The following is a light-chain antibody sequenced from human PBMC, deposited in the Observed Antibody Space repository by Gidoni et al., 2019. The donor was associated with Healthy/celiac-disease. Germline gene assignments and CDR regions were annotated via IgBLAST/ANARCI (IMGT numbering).Light chain of an antibody. V-gene: IGKV4-1*01. CDR3: QQYYSTPRLT. CDR1: QSVLYSSNNKNY. J-gene: IGKJ4*01. CDR2: WAS. Sequence: RATINCKSSQSVLYSSNNKNYLAWYQQKPGQPPKLLIYWASTRESGVPDRFSGSGSGTDFTLTISSLQAEDVAVYYCQQYYSTPRLTFGGGTKVEIK.